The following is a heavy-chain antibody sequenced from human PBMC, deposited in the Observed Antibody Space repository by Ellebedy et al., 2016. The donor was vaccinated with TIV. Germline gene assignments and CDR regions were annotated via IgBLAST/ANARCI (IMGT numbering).Heavy chain of an antibody. V-gene: IGHV1-69*04. J-gene: IGHJ2*01. CDR2: ISPILGIA. CDR1: GCTFSSYA. Sequence: AASVKVSCKASGCTFSSYAISWVRQAPGQGLEWMGRISPILGIANYAQNFQGRVTITADKSTSTAYMELSSLRSEDTAVYYCATGYSYDYWYFDLWGRGTLVTVSS. D-gene: IGHD5-18*01. CDR3: ATGYSYDYWYFDL.